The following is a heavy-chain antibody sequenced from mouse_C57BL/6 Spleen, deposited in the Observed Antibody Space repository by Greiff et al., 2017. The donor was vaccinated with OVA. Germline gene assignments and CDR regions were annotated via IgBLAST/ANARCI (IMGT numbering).Heavy chain of an antibody. D-gene: IGHD1-1*01. J-gene: IGHJ2*01. CDR1: GYAFSSYW. CDR2: IYPGDGDT. CDR3: ARDDTTVVAFDY. V-gene: IGHV1-80*01. Sequence: QVQLQQSGAELVKPGASVKISCKASGYAFSSYWMNWVKQRPGKGLEWIGQIYPGDGDTNYNGKFKGKATLTADKSSSTAYMQLSSLTSEDSAVYFCARDDTTVVAFDYWGQGTTLTVSS.